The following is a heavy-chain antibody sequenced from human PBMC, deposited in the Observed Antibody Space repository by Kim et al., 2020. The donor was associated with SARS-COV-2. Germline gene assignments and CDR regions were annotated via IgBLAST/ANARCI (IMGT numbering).Heavy chain of an antibody. V-gene: IGHV4-30-4*01. CDR3: ARDPTPYCRGTSCYTLI. D-gene: IGHD2-2*02. J-gene: IGHJ4*02. CDR2: IYYTGST. CDR1: GGSISSGDHY. Sequence: SETLSLTCTVSGGSISSGDHYWGWIRQPPGRGLEWIGYIYYTGSTYYNPSLKSRLTISVDVSKNQFSLKLGSATAADTAVYYCARDPTPYCRGTSCYTLIGGQGTLVTVSS.